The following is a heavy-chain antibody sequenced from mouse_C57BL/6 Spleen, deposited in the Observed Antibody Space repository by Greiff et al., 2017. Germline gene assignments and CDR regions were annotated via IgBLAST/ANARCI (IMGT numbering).Heavy chain of an antibody. J-gene: IGHJ3*01. CDR1: GFTFSDYG. Sequence: EVKVVESGGGLVKPGGSLKLSCAASGFTFSDYGMHWVRQAPEKGLEWVAYISSGSSTIYYADTVKGRFTISRDNAKNTLFLQMTSLRSEDTAMYYCARQGNGKEFAYWGQGTLVTVSA. CDR3: ARQGNGKEFAY. CDR2: ISSGSSTI. D-gene: IGHD2-1*01. V-gene: IGHV5-17*01.